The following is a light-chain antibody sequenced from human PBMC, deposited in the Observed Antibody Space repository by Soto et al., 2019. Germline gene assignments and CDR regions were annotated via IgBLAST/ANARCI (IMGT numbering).Light chain of an antibody. J-gene: IGKJ5*01. CDR1: QDISNY. Sequence: IQLTQSPSSLSASVGDRVTITCRASQDISNYLAWYQQEPGKAPKPLIYATSTLQSGVPSRFSGSGSGTYFTLTIANLQPEDSATYYCQQLNSYPPWTFGQGTRLEI. CDR2: ATS. V-gene: IGKV1-9*01. CDR3: QQLNSYPPWT.